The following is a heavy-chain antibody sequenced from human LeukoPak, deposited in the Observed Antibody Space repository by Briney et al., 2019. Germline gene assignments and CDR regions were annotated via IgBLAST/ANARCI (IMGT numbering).Heavy chain of an antibody. J-gene: IGHJ4*02. Sequence: GGSLRLSCAASGFTFSDYYMSWIRQAPGKGLEWVSYISSSGSTIYYADSVKGRFTISRDNAKNSLYLQMNSLRAEDTAVYYCTRDKKLSRGVGPVDYWGQGTLVTVSS. V-gene: IGHV3-11*01. CDR3: TRDKKLSRGVGPVDY. CDR1: GFTFSDYY. D-gene: IGHD2-15*01. CDR2: ISSSGSTI.